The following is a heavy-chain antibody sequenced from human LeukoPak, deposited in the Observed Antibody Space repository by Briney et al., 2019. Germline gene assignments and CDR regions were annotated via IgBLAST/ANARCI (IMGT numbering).Heavy chain of an antibody. V-gene: IGHV3-48*01. CDR2: ISSSSSTI. CDR1: GFTFSSYS. Sequence: GGSLRLSCAASGFTFSSYSMNWVRQAPGKGLEWVSYISSSSSTIYYADSVKGRFTISRDNSKNTLYLQMNSLRAEDTAVYYCAKDLTSYYYDSDYYDAFDIWGQGTMVTVSS. J-gene: IGHJ3*02. D-gene: IGHD3-22*01. CDR3: AKDLTSYYYDSDYYDAFDI.